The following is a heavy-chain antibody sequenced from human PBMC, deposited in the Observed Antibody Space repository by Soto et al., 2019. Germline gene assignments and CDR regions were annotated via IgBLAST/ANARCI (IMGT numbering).Heavy chain of an antibody. V-gene: IGHV4-59*01. D-gene: IGHD3-3*01. CDR3: ARDSFRKYYDFWSGYPHPYYYGMDV. J-gene: IGHJ6*02. CDR1: GGSISSYY. CDR2: IYYSGST. Sequence: PPETLSLTSTVSGGSISSYYWSWLRQPPGKGLERIGYIYYSGSTNYNPSLKSRVTISVDTSKNQFSLKLSSVTAADTAVYYCARDSFRKYYDFWSGYPHPYYYGMDVWGQGTTVTVSS.